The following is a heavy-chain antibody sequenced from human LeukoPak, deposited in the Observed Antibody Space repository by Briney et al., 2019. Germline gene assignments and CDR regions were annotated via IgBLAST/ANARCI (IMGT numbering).Heavy chain of an antibody. CDR3: ASTQSPGVVVPAAIDDY. V-gene: IGHV3-30-3*01. Sequence: PGGSLRLSCAASGFTFSSYAMHWVRQAPGKGLEWVAAISYNGSNKYYADSVKGRFTISRDNSKNTLYLQMNSLRAEDTAVYYCASTQSPGVVVPAAIDDYWAQGTLVTVSS. CDR2: ISYNGSNK. J-gene: IGHJ4*02. D-gene: IGHD2-2*01. CDR1: GFTFSSYA.